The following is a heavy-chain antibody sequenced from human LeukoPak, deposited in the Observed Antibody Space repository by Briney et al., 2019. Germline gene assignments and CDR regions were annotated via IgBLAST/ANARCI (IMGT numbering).Heavy chain of an antibody. CDR2: INHSGST. CDR3: ARGRRGIXPTPSXXYFDY. CDR1: GGSFSGYY. D-gene: IGHD3-16*01. J-gene: IGHJ4*02. Sequence: SETLSLTCAVYGGSFSGYYWSWIRQPPGKGLEWIGEINHSGSTNYNPSLKSRVTISVDTSKNQFSLKLSSVTAADTAVYYCARGRRGIXPTPSXXYFDYWGQGTLVTVSS. V-gene: IGHV4-34*01.